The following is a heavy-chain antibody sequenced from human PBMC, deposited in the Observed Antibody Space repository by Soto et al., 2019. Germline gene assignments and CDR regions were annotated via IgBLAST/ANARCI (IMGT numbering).Heavy chain of an antibody. CDR3: ARDTAGLSY. D-gene: IGHD2-21*02. Sequence: EVQLVESGGGLVQPGGSLRLSCAASGLTFSNFRMHWVRQAPGKGLVWVAIISNDGRSTNHADSVKGRFTISRDNAKSTLYLPLNSLRAEDTAVYYCARDTAGLSYWGQGTLVTVSS. CDR2: ISNDGRST. CDR1: GLTFSNFR. V-gene: IGHV3-74*01. J-gene: IGHJ4*02.